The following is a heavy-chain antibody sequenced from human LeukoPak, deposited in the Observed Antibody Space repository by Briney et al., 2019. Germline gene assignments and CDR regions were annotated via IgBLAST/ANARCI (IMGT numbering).Heavy chain of an antibody. V-gene: IGHV3-33*01. J-gene: IGHJ4*02. CDR1: GFTFSSYG. CDR3: ARDRMGYYDSSGYPDY. Sequence: GGSLRLSCAASGFTFSSYGMHWVRQAPGKGLEWVAVIWYVGSNKYYAGSVKGRFTISRDNSKNTLYLQMNSLRAEDTAVYYCARDRMGYYDSSGYPDYWGQGTLVTVSS. D-gene: IGHD3-22*01. CDR2: IWYVGSNK.